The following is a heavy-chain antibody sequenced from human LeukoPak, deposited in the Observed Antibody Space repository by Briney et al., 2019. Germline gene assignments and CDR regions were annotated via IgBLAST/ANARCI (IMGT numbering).Heavy chain of an antibody. CDR3: ARHAYYHDSSGNEYLDWFDP. V-gene: IGHV4-39*01. D-gene: IGHD3-22*01. J-gene: IGHJ5*02. CDR1: GGSISSSSYY. CDR2: IYYSGST. Sequence: SETLSLTCTVSGGSISSSSYYWGWIRQPPGKGLEWIGSIYYSGSTYYNPSLKSRVTISVDTSKNQFSLKPSSVTAADTAVYYCARHAYYHDSSGNEYLDWFDPWGQGTLVTVSS.